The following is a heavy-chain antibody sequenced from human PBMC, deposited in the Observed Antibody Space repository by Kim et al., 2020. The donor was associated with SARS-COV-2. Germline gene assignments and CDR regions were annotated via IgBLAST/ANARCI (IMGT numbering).Heavy chain of an antibody. J-gene: IGHJ5*02. CDR1: GGSFSDYY. V-gene: IGHV4-34*01. Sequence: SETLSLTCAVYGGSFSDYYWSWIRQSPGRGLEWIGETTHGGSTNYNPSLKGRAPISIDTSKNQFSLKLSSVTAADTAVYYCARGKRDISMVVVTFTADSQHFDPWGQGTPVTVSS. CDR2: TTHGGST. D-gene: IGHD3-22*01. CDR3: ARGKRDISMVVVTFTADSQHFDP.